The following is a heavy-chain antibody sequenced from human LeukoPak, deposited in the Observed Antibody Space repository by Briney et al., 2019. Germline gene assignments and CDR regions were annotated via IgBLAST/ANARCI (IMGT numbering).Heavy chain of an antibody. Sequence: SETLSLTCAVYGGSFSGYYWSWIRQPPGKGLEWIGEINHSGSTNYNPSPKSRVTISVDTSKNQFSLKLSSVTAADTAVYYCAREGDSSGYYYVPFDYWGQGTLVTVSS. V-gene: IGHV4-34*01. CDR1: GGSFSGYY. J-gene: IGHJ4*02. CDR3: AREGDSSGYYYVPFDY. CDR2: INHSGST. D-gene: IGHD3-22*01.